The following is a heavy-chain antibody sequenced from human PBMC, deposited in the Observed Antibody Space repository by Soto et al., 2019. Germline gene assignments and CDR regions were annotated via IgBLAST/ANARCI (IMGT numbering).Heavy chain of an antibody. CDR1: GDSVSSNGVA. D-gene: IGHD1-1*01. CDR2: TYYRSRWYS. J-gene: IGHJ4*02. CDR3: ARGSGRTYDY. V-gene: IGHV6-1*01. Sequence: QVQLQVSGPGLVEPSQTLSLTCAISGDSVSSNGVAWNWLRQSPSRGLEWLGRTYYRSRWYSEYAKSLKSRLIINPDTSKGQFSLHLTSVTPEDTAVYSCARGSGRTYDYWAQGTLVTVSS.